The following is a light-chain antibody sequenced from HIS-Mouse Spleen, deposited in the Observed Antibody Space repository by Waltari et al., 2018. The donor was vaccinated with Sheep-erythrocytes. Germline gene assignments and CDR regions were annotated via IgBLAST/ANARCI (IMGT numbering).Light chain of an antibody. Sequence: DIQLTQSPSFLSASVGDRVTITCRASQGISSYLAWYQQKPGKAPKLLIYAACTLQSGVPSRFSGSVSGTEFTLTISSLQPEDFATYYCQQLNSYPALTFGGGTKVEIK. CDR1: QGISSY. V-gene: IGKV1-9*01. J-gene: IGKJ4*01. CDR2: AAC. CDR3: QQLNSYPALT.